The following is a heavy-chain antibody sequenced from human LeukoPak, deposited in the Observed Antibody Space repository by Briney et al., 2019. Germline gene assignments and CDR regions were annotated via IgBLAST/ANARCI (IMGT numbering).Heavy chain of an antibody. J-gene: IGHJ5*02. V-gene: IGHV3-48*03. CDR3: ARDLGQYYDTSDNWFDP. D-gene: IGHD3-22*01. CDR2: ISSSGSTI. CDR1: GFNLSSYE. Sequence: PGGSLRLSCAASGFNLSSYETNWVRQAPGKGLEWVSYISSSGSTIYYADSVKGRFTISRDNAKNSLYLQMNSLRAEDTAVYYCARDLGQYYDTSDNWFDPWGQGTLVTVSS.